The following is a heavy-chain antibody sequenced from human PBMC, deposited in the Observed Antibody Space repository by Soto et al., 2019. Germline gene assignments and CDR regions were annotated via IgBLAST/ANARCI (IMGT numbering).Heavy chain of an antibody. J-gene: IGHJ4*02. V-gene: IGHV1-18*01. CDR1: GYTFTSYA. CDR2: ISAYNVNT. D-gene: IGHD3-10*01. Sequence: QVQLVQSGAEVKKPGASVKVSCKASGYTFTSYAISWVRQAPGQGLEWMGWISAYNVNTNYAQKLQGRVTMTTATSTTPAHMALRSLRPEATAVNSCARSGPAAGYWGQGTLVTVSS. CDR3: ARSGPAAGY.